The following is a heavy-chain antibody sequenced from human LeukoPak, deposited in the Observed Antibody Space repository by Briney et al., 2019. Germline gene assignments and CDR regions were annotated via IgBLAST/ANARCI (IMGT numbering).Heavy chain of an antibody. CDR2: INHSGGT. V-gene: IGHV4-34*01. D-gene: IGHD3-22*01. CDR3: ARVGDLDSSGYYYDY. CDR1: GGSFSGYY. J-gene: IGHJ4*02. Sequence: SETLSLTCAVYGGSFSGYYWSWIRQPPGKGLEWIGEINHSGGTNYNPSLKSRVTISVDTSKNQFSLKLSSVTAADTAVYYCARVGDLDSSGYYYDYWGQGTLVTVSS.